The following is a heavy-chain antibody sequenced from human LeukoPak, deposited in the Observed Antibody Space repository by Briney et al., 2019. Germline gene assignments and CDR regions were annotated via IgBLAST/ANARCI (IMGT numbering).Heavy chain of an antibody. V-gene: IGHV3-7*04. D-gene: IGHD1-14*01. CDR1: GFTFSGHW. J-gene: IGHJ4*02. CDR2: INQGGSDK. Sequence: GGSLRLSCAASGFTFSGHWMSWGRQAPGKGLEWVANINQGGSDKYYVDSVKGRFTISRDNANNLLYLQMSSLRAEDTAVYYCARARIDYWGQGTLVTVSS. CDR3: ARARIDY.